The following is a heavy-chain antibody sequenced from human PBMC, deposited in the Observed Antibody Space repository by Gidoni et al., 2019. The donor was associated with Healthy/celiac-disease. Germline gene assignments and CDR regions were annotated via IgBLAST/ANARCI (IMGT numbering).Heavy chain of an antibody. J-gene: IGHJ4*02. CDR2: IYTSGRT. Sequence: QVQLQESGPVLVKPSQTLSLTCTVSGGSISSGSYYWSWIRQPAGKGLEWIGRIYTSGRTNYNPSLKSRVTISVDTSKKKFCLKLSYVTAADTAVYYCARGRYDFWSGYQPDYWGQGTLVTVSS. CDR3: ARGRYDFWSGYQPDY. V-gene: IGHV4-61*02. CDR1: GGSISSGSYY. D-gene: IGHD3-3*01.